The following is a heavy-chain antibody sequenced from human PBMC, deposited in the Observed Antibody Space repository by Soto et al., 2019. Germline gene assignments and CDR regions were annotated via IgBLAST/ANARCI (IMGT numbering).Heavy chain of an antibody. Sequence: GGSLRLSCAASGFTFENYAMHWVRQAPGKGLEWVSGISWHGGNIGYADSVRGRFTISRDIAKNSLYLQMNSLRPEDTGLYYCAKDKRYSIYEHYVDFWGQGTLVTVSS. CDR2: ISWHGGNI. CDR3: AKDKRYSIYEHYVDF. J-gene: IGHJ4*02. V-gene: IGHV3-9*01. CDR1: GFTFENYA. D-gene: IGHD4-4*01.